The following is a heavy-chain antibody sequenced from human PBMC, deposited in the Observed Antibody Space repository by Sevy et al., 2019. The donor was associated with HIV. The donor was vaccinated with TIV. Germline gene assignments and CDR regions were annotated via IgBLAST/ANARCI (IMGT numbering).Heavy chain of an antibody. Sequence: GGSLRLSCAASGFTFASYSLHWVRQAPGKGLEWVSLISQAYDGNKNYYTDSVRGRFTISRDDSKSTLYLQLNSLRAEDTAVYYCARDNNANFFLDYWGQGTLVTVS. CDR3: ARDNNANFFLDY. CDR2: ISQAYDGNKN. J-gene: IGHJ4*02. CDR1: GFTFASYS. D-gene: IGHD2-8*01. V-gene: IGHV3-30-3*01.